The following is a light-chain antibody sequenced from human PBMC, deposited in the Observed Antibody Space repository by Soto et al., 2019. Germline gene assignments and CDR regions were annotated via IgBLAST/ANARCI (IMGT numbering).Light chain of an antibody. CDR1: SGHSSYA. V-gene: IGLV4-69*01. CDR3: QTWGTGVV. J-gene: IGLJ2*01. Sequence: QSVLTQSPSASASLGASVNLTCTLSSGHSSYAIAWHQQQPEKVPRYLMKLNSDGSHSEGDGIPDRFSGSSSGAERYLTISGLQSEDEADYYCQTWGTGVVFGGGTTLTVL. CDR2: LNSDGSH.